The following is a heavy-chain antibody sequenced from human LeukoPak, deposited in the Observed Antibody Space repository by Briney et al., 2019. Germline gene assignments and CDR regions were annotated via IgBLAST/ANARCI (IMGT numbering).Heavy chain of an antibody. D-gene: IGHD3-3*01. CDR1: GGTFSSYA. Sequence: SVKVSCKASGGTFSSYAISWVRQAPGQGLEWMGGIIPIFGTANYAQKFQGRVTITTDESTSTAYMELSSLRSEDTAVYYCARTTHDYDFWSGYSHYYYYYHLDVWGKRTTLSLCS. CDR3: ARTTHDYDFWSGYSHYYYYYHLDV. J-gene: IGHJ6*03. CDR2: IIPIFGTA. V-gene: IGHV1-69*05.